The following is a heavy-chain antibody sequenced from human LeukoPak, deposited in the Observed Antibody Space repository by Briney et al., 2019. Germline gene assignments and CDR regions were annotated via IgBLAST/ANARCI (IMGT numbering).Heavy chain of an antibody. J-gene: IGHJ6*03. Sequence: SETLSLTCTVSGGSISSSSYYWGWIRQPPGKGLEWIGSIYYSGSTYYNPSLKSRVTISVDPSKNQFSLKLSSVTAADTAVYYCARHSGYSYGYAYYYYYMDGWGKGTTVTVSS. CDR2: IYYSGST. D-gene: IGHD5-18*01. V-gene: IGHV4-39*01. CDR3: ARHSGYSYGYAYYYYYMDG. CDR1: GGSISSSSYY.